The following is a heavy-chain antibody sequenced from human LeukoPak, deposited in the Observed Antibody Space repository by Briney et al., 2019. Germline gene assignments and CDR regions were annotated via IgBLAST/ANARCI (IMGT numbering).Heavy chain of an antibody. D-gene: IGHD2-15*01. V-gene: IGHV3-23*01. CDR2: ISGSGGST. Sequence: GGSLRLSCAASGFTFSSYAMSWVRQAPGKGLEWVSAISGSGGSTYYADSVKGRFAISRDSSKNTLYLQMNSLRAEDTAVYYCAKLRPVVVAASPHYYGMGVWGQVTTVTVSS. J-gene: IGHJ6*01. CDR3: AKLRPVVVAASPHYYGMGV. CDR1: GFTFSSYA.